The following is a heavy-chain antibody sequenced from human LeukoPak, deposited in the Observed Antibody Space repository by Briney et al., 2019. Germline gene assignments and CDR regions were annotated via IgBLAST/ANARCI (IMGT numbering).Heavy chain of an antibody. CDR1: GGSISSYY. CDR2: IYYSGST. D-gene: IGHD6-19*01. J-gene: IGHJ6*02. V-gene: IGHV4-59*01. Sequence: SETLSLTCTVSGGSISSYYWSWIRQPPGKGLEWIGYIYYSGSTNYNPSLKSRVTISVDTSKNQFSLKLSSVTAADTAVYYCARDIRIAVAGTSPNYYYYGMDVWGQGTTVTVSS. CDR3: ARDIRIAVAGTSPNYYYYGMDV.